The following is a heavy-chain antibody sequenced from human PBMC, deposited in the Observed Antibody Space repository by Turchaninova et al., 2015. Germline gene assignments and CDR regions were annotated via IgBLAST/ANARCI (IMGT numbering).Heavy chain of an antibody. CDR2: IYPGDSDT. V-gene: IGHV5-51*01. J-gene: IGHJ4*02. CDR3: ARQDGGGLYYFEN. D-gene: IGHD5-12*01. CDR1: GYSFTSYG. Sequence: EVQLVQSGAAVKKPGESLTLSCKGSGYSFTSYGCGGGRQMPGKGLEWMGIIYPGDSDTRYSPSFQGQVTISVDKSISTAYLQWSSLKASDTAMYYCARQDGGGLYYFENWGQGTLVTVSS.